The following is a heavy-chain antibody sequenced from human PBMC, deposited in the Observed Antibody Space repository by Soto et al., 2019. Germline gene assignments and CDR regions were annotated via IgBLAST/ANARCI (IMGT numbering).Heavy chain of an antibody. CDR1: GGSISSYY. V-gene: IGHV4-59*01. D-gene: IGHD6-19*01. J-gene: IGHJ4*02. Sequence: SETLSLTCTVSGGSISSYYWSWIRQPPGKGLEWIGYIYYSGSTNYNPSLKSRVTISVDTSKNQFSLKLSSVTAADTAVYYCARESIAVAGTIDYWGQGTLVTVSS. CDR2: IYYSGST. CDR3: ARESIAVAGTIDY.